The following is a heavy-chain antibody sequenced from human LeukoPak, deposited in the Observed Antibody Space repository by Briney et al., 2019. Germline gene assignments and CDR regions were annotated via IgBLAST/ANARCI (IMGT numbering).Heavy chain of an antibody. CDR3: ATRIDFDY. D-gene: IGHD2-21*01. CDR1: GFTFSSYA. CDR2: ISGRGGST. V-gene: IGHV3-23*01. Sequence: GGSLRLSRAASGFTFSSYAMSWVRQAPGKGLEWVSVISGRGGSTYYADSLKGRFTISRDNSKNTLHLQMNSLRVEDTAVYYCATRIDFDYWGQGTLVTVSS. J-gene: IGHJ4*02.